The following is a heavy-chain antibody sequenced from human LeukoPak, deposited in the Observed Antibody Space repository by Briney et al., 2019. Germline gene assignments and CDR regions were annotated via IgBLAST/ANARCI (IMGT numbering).Heavy chain of an antibody. V-gene: IGHV5-51*01. CDR3: ARRRGRYSGDAFDI. J-gene: IGHJ3*02. Sequence: GEPLKIPCKGPGYRFTSYWIGWVRQMPGKGLEWMGFIYPGDSDTRYSPSFQGQVTISADKSMSTAYLQWSSLKASDTAMYYCARRRGRYSGDAFDIWGQGTMVTVSS. D-gene: IGHD1-26*01. CDR2: IYPGDSDT. CDR1: GYRFTSYW.